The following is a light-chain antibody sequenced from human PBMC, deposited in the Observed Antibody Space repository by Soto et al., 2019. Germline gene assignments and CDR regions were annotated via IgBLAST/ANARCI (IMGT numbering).Light chain of an antibody. CDR3: QTCGTGIRV. CDR2: LNSDGRH. V-gene: IGLV4-69*01. Sequence: QPVLTQSPSASASLGASVKLTCTLSSGHSSYAIAGHQQQPEKGPRYLMKLNSDGRHSKGDGNPDRFSGSSSCADHYLTISSLQSEDEADYYCQTCGTGIRVCGGRTRRTVL. J-gene: IGLJ3*02. CDR1: SGHSSYA.